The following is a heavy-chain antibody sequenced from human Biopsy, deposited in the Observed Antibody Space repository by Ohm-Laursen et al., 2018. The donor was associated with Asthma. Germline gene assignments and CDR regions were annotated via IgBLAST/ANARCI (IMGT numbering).Heavy chain of an antibody. J-gene: IGHJ4*02. D-gene: IGHD5-12*01. CDR3: AKRRGYSGHDNDY. CDR2: ISYDGNHK. Sequence: SLRLSCTATGFMFRSFGMHWVRQAPGKGLEWVAVISYDGNHKFYEDSVKGRFTISRDNSKNTPYLQMNSLRTEDTAVYYCAKRRGYSGHDNDYWGQGTLVIVSS. CDR1: GFMFRSFG. V-gene: IGHV3-30*18.